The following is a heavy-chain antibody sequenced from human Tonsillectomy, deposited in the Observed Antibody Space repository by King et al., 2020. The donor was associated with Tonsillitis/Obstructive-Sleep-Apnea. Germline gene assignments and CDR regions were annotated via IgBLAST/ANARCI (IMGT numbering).Heavy chain of an antibody. CDR3: AKDSGQEYYYDMDV. J-gene: IGHJ6*02. CDR1: GFSFNIYA. Sequence: LVESGGGVVQPGRSLRLSCAASGFSFNIYAMHWVRQAPGKGLEWVAVVSNDGSIIYYADSVKGRFTISRDNSKNTLYLQMNSLRAEDTALYYCAKDSGQEYYYDMDVWGQGTTVTVSS. CDR2: VSNDGSII. V-gene: IGHV3-30*18.